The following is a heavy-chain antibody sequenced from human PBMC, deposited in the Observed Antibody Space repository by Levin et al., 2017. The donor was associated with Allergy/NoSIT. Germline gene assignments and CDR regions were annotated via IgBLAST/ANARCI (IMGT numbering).Heavy chain of an antibody. CDR2: IYHSGST. CDR1: GGSISSGGYS. CDR3: ASLDDYGGNRAAFDI. Sequence: PSQTLSLTCAVSGGSISSGGYSWSWIRQPPGKGLEWIGYIYHSGSTYYNPSLKSRVTISVDRSKNQFSLKLSSVTAADTAVYYCASLDDYGGNRAAFDIWGQGTMVTVSS. J-gene: IGHJ3*02. D-gene: IGHD4-23*01. V-gene: IGHV4-30-2*01.